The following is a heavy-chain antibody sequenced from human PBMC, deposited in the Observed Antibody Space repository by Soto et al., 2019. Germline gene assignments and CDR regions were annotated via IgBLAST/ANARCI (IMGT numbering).Heavy chain of an antibody. D-gene: IGHD3-22*01. V-gene: IGHV3-33*01. CDR1: GFTFSSYG. Sequence: PGGSLRLSCAASGFTFSSYGMHWVRQAPGKGLEWVAVIWYDGSNKYYADSVKGRFTISRDNSKNTLYLQMNSLRAEDTAVYYCARDYYDSSGYYYGTDWGQGTLVTVSS. J-gene: IGHJ4*02. CDR3: ARDYYDSSGYYYGTD. CDR2: IWYDGSNK.